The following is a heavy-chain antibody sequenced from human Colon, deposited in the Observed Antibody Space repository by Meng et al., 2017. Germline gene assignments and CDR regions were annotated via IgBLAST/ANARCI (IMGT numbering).Heavy chain of an antibody. Sequence: GESLKISCAASGFTFSTAWMSWVRQAPGKGLEWVGRIKSKTDGGKTDYAAPVKGRFTSSRDDSKNTLYLQMNSLKTEDTDVYYCNTVFREGEQWLGNDDWGQGTPVTVSS. CDR1: GFTFSTAW. J-gene: IGHJ4*03. CDR2: IKSKTDGGKT. V-gene: IGHV3-15*01. D-gene: IGHD6-19*01. CDR3: NTVFREGEQWLGNDD.